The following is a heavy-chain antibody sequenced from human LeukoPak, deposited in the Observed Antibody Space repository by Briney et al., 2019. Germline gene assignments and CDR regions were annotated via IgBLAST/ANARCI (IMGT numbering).Heavy chain of an antibody. D-gene: IGHD3-10*01. CDR2: MNPNSGNT. V-gene: IGHV1-8*01. CDR3: ARGTNYGSGSPDY. Sequence: ASVKVSCKASGYTFTSYDIDWVRQATGQGLEWLGWMNPNSGNTGYAQKVQGRVTMTRNNSISTDYMELSSLRSEDTAVYYCARGTNYGSGSPDYWGQGTLVTVSS. J-gene: IGHJ4*02. CDR1: GYTFTSYD.